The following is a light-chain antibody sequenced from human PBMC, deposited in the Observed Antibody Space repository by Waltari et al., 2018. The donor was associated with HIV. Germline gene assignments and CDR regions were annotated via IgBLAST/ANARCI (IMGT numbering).Light chain of an antibody. V-gene: IGLV1-40*01. CDR1: SSHIRAAAA. Sequence: QSVLTHPPPVYGAPAHRVTITHTGRSSHIRAAAAVHPHQQLPGTAPKLPIYGNSNRPSGVPDRFSGSKSGTSASLAITGLQAEDEADYYCQSYDSSLSGSVFGGGTKLTVL. J-gene: IGLJ3*02. CDR3: QSYDSSLSGSV. CDR2: GNS.